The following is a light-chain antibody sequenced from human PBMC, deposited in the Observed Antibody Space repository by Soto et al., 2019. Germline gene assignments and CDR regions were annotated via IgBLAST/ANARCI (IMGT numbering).Light chain of an antibody. CDR2: GAS. CDR1: QSVSSSN. Sequence: EIVLTQSPGTLSLSPGERATLSCRASQSVSSSNLAWYQQKPGQAPRLLIYGASSRATGIPDRFGGSGSGTDFTLTISRLEPEDFAVYYCQQHHNWPRRLGHGTKVDIK. CDR3: QQHHNWPRR. J-gene: IGKJ1*01. V-gene: IGKV3-20*01.